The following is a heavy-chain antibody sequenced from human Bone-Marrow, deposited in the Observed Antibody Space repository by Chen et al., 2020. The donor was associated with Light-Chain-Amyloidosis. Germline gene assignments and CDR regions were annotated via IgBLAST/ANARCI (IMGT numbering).Heavy chain of an antibody. CDR2: IYPDDSAA. V-gene: IGHV5-51*01. D-gene: IGHD5-12*01. CDR3: ARRRDGYNFDY. CDR1: GYTFPNYW. J-gene: IGHJ4*02. Sequence: EVQLEQSGPEVKMPGESLKISCKGSGYTFPNYWIGWVRQMPGKGLEWMGVIYPDDSAARYSPSFEGQVTISADKSITTAYLQWRSLKASDTAMYYCARRRDGYNFDYWGQGTLVTVSS.